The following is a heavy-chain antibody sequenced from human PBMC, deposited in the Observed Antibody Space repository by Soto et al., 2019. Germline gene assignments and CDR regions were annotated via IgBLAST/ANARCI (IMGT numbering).Heavy chain of an antibody. V-gene: IGHV4-34*09. CDR3: AREKGYISGPKNFDS. D-gene: IGHD5-12*01. Sequence: PSETLSLTCAVYGGSFSGYYCSWIRQPPGKGLEWIGYIYDSGSSYYNPSLKSRVTMSVDTSKNQFSLKLRSVTAADTAMYYCAREKGYISGPKNFDSWGQGTLVTVSS. CDR2: IYDSGSS. J-gene: IGHJ4*02. CDR1: GGSFSGYY.